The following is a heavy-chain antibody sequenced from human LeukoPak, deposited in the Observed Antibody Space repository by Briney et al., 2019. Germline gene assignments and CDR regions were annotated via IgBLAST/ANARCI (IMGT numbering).Heavy chain of an antibody. CDR3: ARDQWVDY. V-gene: IGHV3-21*01. CDR1: GFTFSTYA. J-gene: IGHJ4*02. CDR2: ISSTSIYI. Sequence: GGSLRLSCAASGFTFSTYAMNWVRQAPGKGLEWVSSISSTSIYIYYADSVKGRFTISRDNAKNSLYLQMNSLRDEDTAVYYCARDQWVDYWGQGTLVTVSS. D-gene: IGHD1-26*01.